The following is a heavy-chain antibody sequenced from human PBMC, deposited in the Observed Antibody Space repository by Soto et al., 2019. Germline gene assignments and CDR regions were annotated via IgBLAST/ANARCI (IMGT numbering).Heavy chain of an antibody. Sequence: SVKVSCKASGGTFSSYAISWVRQAPGQGLEWMGGIIPIFGTANYAQKFRGRVTITADESTSTAYMELSSLRSEDTAVYYCAAGDYYYYYYGMDVWGQGTTVTVS. CDR3: AAGDYYYYYYGMDV. CDR1: GGTFSSYA. CDR2: IIPIFGTA. D-gene: IGHD4-17*01. V-gene: IGHV1-69*13. J-gene: IGHJ6*02.